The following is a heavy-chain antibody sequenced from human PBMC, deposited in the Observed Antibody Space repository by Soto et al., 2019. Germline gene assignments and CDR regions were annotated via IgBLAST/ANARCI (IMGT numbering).Heavy chain of an antibody. CDR3: AREVMITFGGVIAYDAFDI. V-gene: IGHV1-2*04. J-gene: IGHJ3*02. Sequence: QVQLVQSGAEVKKPGASVKVSCKASGYTFTGYYMHWVRQAPGQGLEWMGWINPNSGGTNYAQQFQGWVTMTRDTSISTAYMELSRLRSDDTAVYYCAREVMITFGGVIAYDAFDIWGQGTMVTVSS. D-gene: IGHD3-16*02. CDR2: INPNSGGT. CDR1: GYTFTGYY.